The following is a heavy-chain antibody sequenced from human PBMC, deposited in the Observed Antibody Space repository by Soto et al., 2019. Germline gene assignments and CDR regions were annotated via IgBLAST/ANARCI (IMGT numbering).Heavy chain of an antibody. Sequence: EVQLVESGGGLIQPGGSLRLSCAASGFTVSSNYMSWVRQAPGKGLEWVSVIYSGGSTYYADSVKGRFPISRDNSKNTLYLPMHSLRAEDTAVYYCARVNAVCGGDCSGSYYFDYWGQGTLVTVSS. CDR1: GFTVSSNY. CDR3: ARVNAVCGGDCSGSYYFDY. V-gene: IGHV3-53*01. D-gene: IGHD2-21*02. CDR2: IYSGGST. J-gene: IGHJ4*02.